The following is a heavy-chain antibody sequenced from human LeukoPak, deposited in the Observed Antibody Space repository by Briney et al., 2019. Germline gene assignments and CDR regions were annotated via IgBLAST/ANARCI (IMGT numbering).Heavy chain of an antibody. CDR2: IYHTGST. V-gene: IGHV4-59*01. CDR3: ARGAYYDSSGYYYK. CDR1: GGSLSEYY. Sequence: SETLSLTCTISGGSLSEYYWSWIRQSPGKGLEWIGYIYHTGSTSYSPSLKSRVTISADTSQNQFSLKLSSVTAADTAVYYCARGAYYDSSGYYYKWGQGTLVTVSS. D-gene: IGHD3-22*01. J-gene: IGHJ4*02.